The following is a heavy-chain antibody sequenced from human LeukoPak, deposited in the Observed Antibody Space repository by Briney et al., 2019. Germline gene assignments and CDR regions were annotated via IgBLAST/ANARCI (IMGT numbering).Heavy chain of an antibody. CDR3: ARHRDCSSTSCYTDYYYMDV. V-gene: IGHV5-51*01. J-gene: IGHJ6*03. D-gene: IGHD2-2*02. CDR2: IYPGDSDT. Sequence: GESLKISCKGSGYSFTSYWIGWVRQMPGKGLEWMGIIYPGDSDTRYSPSFQGQVTISADKSISTAYLQWSSLEASDTAMYYCARHRDCSSTSCYTDYYYMDVWGKGTTVTVSS. CDR1: GYSFTSYW.